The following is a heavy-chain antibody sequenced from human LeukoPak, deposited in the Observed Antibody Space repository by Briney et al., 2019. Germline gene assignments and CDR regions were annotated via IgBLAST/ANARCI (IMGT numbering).Heavy chain of an antibody. V-gene: IGHV1-69*04. Sequence: SVKVSCKASGGTFSSYAISWVRQAPGQGLEWMGRIIPILGIANYAQKFQGRVTMTTDTSTSTAYMELRSLRSDDTAVYYCARDSVTGTTLVAYWGQGTLVTVSS. CDR3: ARDSVTGTTLVAY. CDR1: GGTFSSYA. CDR2: IIPILGIA. J-gene: IGHJ4*02. D-gene: IGHD1-7*01.